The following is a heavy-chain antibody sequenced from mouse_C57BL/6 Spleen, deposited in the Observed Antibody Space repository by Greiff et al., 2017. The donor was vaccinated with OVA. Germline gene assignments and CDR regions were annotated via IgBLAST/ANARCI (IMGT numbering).Heavy chain of an antibody. J-gene: IGHJ4*01. Sequence: EVHLVESEGGLVQPGSSMKLSCTASGFTFSDYYMAWVRQVPEKGLEWVANINYDGSSTYYLDSLKSRFIISRDNAKNILYLQMSSLKSEDTATYYCARWSGYGSSYDYAMDYWGQGTSVTVSS. CDR3: ARWSGYGSSYDYAMDY. CDR2: INYDGSST. D-gene: IGHD1-1*01. CDR1: GFTFSDYY. V-gene: IGHV5-16*01.